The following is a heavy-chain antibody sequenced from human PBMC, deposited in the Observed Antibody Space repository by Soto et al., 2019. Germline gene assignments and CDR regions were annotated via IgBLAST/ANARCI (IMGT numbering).Heavy chain of an antibody. CDR3: AKNWNTTSSSSTH. Sequence: EVQLLESGGGLVQPGGSLRLSCAASGFTFSTYAMSCVRQAPGKGLEWVSAISGTGGSTYYADSAKGRITICTDNSKITLCLQMNSLRAEDTAVYYCAKNWNTTSSSSTHWGQGTLVTVSS. J-gene: IGHJ4*02. CDR2: ISGTGGST. V-gene: IGHV3-23*01. D-gene: IGHD6-6*01. CDR1: GFTFSTYA.